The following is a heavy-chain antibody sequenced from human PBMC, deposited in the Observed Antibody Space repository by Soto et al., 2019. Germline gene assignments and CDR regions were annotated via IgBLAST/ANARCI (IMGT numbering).Heavy chain of an antibody. D-gene: IGHD5-18*01. CDR3: AGPGYSSQDY. J-gene: IGHJ4*02. CDR2: ISGGGDGT. CDR1: GFTFSRFA. V-gene: IGHV3-23*01. Sequence: XVSLRLSCAASGFTFSRFALSWVRQAPGKGLEWVSAISGGGDGTDYADSVKGRFTISRDNSKKTLHLHMNSLRVEDTAVYYCAGPGYSSQDYWGQGALVTVSS.